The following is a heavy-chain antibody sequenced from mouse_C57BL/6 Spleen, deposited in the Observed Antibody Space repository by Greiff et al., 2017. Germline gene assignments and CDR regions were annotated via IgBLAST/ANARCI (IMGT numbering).Heavy chain of an antibody. J-gene: IGHJ4*01. CDR2: IWTGGGT. CDR3: ARNYYGSSYGYAMDY. D-gene: IGHD1-1*01. CDR1: GFSLTSYA. V-gene: IGHV2-9-1*01. Sequence: VQLQESGPGLVAPSQSLSITCTVSGFSLTSYAISWVRQPPGKGLEWLGVIWTGGGTNYNSALKSRLSISKDNSKSKVFLKMNSLQTDDTARYYCARNYYGSSYGYAMDYWGQGTSVTVSS.